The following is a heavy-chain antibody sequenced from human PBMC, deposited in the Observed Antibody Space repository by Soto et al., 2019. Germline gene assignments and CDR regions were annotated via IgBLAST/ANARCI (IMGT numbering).Heavy chain of an antibody. CDR2: INSDGSSK. CDR3: ARRTATYYGMDV. CDR1: VFTFSSYW. V-gene: IGHV3-74*01. J-gene: IGHJ6*02. Sequence: PGGSLRLSCSASVFTFSSYWMHWVRQAPGKGLVWVSRINSDGSSKSYADSVKGRFTISRDNAKNTLYLQMNSLRAEDTAVYYCARRTATYYGMDVWGQGTTVTVSS.